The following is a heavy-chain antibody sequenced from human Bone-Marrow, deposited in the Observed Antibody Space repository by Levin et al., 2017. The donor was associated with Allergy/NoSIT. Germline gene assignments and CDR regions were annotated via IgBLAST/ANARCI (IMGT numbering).Heavy chain of an antibody. D-gene: IGHD2-2*01. J-gene: IGHJ6*03. CDR3: ARIVVVPDYDMDV. CDR2: IAYDGCSE. CDR1: GFTFSAFA. V-gene: IGHV3-30*04. Sequence: GSLRLSCAASGFTFSAFAMNWVRQAPGKGLEWVAFIAYDGCSESYAASVKGRFTISRDNSHNTLFLHMNSLRSEDTAVYYCARIVVVPDYDMDVWGKGTTVIVSS.